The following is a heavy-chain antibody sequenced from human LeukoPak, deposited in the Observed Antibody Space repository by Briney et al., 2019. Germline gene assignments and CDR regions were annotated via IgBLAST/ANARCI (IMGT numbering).Heavy chain of an antibody. V-gene: IGHV4-4*02. Sequence: SETLALTCAVSGGSISTSNWWSWVSQPPGKGLEWIGEIYHSGSTNYNPSLKSRVTISVDKSKNQFSLKLTSVIAADTAMYYYATFITAPFDYWGQGILVIVSS. CDR1: GGSISTSNW. CDR2: IYHSGST. CDR3: ATFITAPFDY. D-gene: IGHD3-10*01. J-gene: IGHJ4*02.